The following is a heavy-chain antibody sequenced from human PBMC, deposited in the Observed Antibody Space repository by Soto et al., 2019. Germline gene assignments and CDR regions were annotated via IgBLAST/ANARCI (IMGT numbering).Heavy chain of an antibody. CDR2: IYPGDSDT. Sequence: PGESLKISCQGSGYSFINYWIAWVRQMPGKGLEWMGIIYPGDSDTRYSPSFQGQVTISADKSITTAYLQWTSLKASDTAMYYCARSPLGQGPHGFDIWGQGTMVTVSS. CDR3: ARSPLGQGPHGFDI. V-gene: IGHV5-51*01. J-gene: IGHJ3*02. D-gene: IGHD7-27*01. CDR1: GYSFINYW.